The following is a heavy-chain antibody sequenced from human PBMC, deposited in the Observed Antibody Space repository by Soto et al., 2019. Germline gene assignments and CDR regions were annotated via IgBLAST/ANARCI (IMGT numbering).Heavy chain of an antibody. D-gene: IGHD3-22*01. CDR3: ARDNSMIVVACPLLNS. CDR1: GFTFSSYW. Sequence: PGGSLRLSCAASGFTFSSYWMSWVRQAPGKGLEWVANIKGDGGETDYVDSVKGRFIISRDNAKKSLYLQMNSLRAEDTAVYYCARDNSMIVVACPLLNSWGQGTLVTVSS. J-gene: IGHJ4*02. V-gene: IGHV3-7*05. CDR2: IKGDGGET.